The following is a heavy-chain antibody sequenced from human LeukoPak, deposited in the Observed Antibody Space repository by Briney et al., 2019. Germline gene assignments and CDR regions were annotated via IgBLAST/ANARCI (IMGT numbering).Heavy chain of an antibody. D-gene: IGHD2-21*02. CDR1: GFTFSNAW. J-gene: IGHJ5*02. V-gene: IGHV3-15*07. CDR3: TTDGNIVVVTLSS. Sequence: GGSLRLSCAASGFTFSNAWMSWVRQAPGKGLEWVGRIKSKTDGGTTDYAAPVKGRFTISRDDSKNTLYLQMNSLKTEDTAVYYCTTDGNIVVVTLSSWGQGTLVTVSS. CDR2: IKSKTDGGTT.